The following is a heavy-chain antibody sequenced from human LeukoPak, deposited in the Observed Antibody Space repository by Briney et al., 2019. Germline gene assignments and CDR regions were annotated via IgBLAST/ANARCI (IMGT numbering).Heavy chain of an antibody. V-gene: IGHV3-7*01. CDR2: IKQDGSEK. J-gene: IGHJ5*02. Sequence: PGGSLRLSCAASGFTFSSYWMSWVRQAPGKGLEWVANIKQDGSEKYYVDSVKGRFSISRDNAKNSLYLQMNSLRAEDTAVYSCAREGCSGGDCYSFWFDPWGQGTLVTVSS. CDR3: AREGCSGGDCYSFWFDP. D-gene: IGHD2-15*01. CDR1: GFTFSSYW.